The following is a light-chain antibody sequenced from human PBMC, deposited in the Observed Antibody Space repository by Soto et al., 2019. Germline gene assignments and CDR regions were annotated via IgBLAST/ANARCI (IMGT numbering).Light chain of an antibody. V-gene: IGKV3-20*01. CDR3: QQYGSSPLT. CDR1: QSVNNNY. CDR2: GAS. J-gene: IGKJ4*01. Sequence: EIVLTQSPGTLSLSPGERATLSCRASQSVNNNYLAWYQQKPGQAPRLLIYGASRRATGIPDRFSGSGSGTDFTLTISRLEPKDFAVYSCQQYGSSPLTFGGGTKVEIK.